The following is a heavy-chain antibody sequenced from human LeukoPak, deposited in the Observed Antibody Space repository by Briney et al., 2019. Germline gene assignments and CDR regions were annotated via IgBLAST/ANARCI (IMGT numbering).Heavy chain of an antibody. J-gene: IGHJ5*02. CDR1: GGSISSYY. V-gene: IGHV4-59*08. CDR3: ARHTQYSSGWYWFDP. D-gene: IGHD6-19*01. Sequence: PSETLSLTCTVSGGSISSYYWNWIRQPPEKGLEWIGYIYYSGSTNYNPSLKSRVTISVDTSKNQFSLKLSSVTAADTAVYYCARHTQYSSGWYWFDPWGQGTLVTVSS. CDR2: IYYSGST.